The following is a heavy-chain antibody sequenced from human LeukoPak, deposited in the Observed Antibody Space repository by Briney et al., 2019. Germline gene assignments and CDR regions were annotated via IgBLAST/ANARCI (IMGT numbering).Heavy chain of an antibody. J-gene: IGHJ4*02. CDR3: ARDPLDCSGGRCSDY. Sequence: AASVKVSCKASGYTFTSYGISWVRQAPGQGLEWMGWISAYNGNTNYAQKFQGRVTITTDESTSTAYMELSSLRSEDTAVYYCARDPLDCSGGRCSDYWGQGTLVTVSS. V-gene: IGHV1-18*01. CDR2: ISAYNGNT. CDR1: GYTFTSYG. D-gene: IGHD2-15*01.